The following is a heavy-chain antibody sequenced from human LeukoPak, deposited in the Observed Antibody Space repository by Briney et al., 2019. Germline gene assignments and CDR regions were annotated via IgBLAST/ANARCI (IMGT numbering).Heavy chain of an antibody. D-gene: IGHD2-15*01. CDR2: IKHDGSET. Sequence: GRSLRLSCAASGFTFNTYWLNWVRQAPGKRLEWVANIKHDGSETDYVDSVKGRFTISRDNAKNSLFLQMNSLRAEDTAVYFCARDMNPYCSGGSCPFSSGMDVWGQGTTVTVSS. CDR3: ARDMNPYCSGGSCPFSSGMDV. CDR1: GFTFNTYW. V-gene: IGHV3-7*01. J-gene: IGHJ6*02.